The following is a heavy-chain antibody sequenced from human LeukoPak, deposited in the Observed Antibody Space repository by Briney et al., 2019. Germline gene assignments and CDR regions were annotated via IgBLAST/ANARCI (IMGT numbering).Heavy chain of an antibody. CDR1: GGSISSYY. J-gene: IGHJ4*02. CDR2: IYYSGST. D-gene: IGHD3-22*01. V-gene: IGHV4-59*01. CDR3: ARGRGDSSGYYLKY. Sequence: PSETLSLTCTVSGGSISSYYWSWIRQPPGKGLEWIGYIYYSGSTNHNPSLKSRVTISVDTSKNQFSLTLSSVTAADTAVYYCARGRGDSSGYYLKYWGQGTLVTVSS.